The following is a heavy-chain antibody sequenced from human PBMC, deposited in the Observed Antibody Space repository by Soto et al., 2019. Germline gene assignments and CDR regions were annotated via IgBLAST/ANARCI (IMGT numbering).Heavy chain of an antibody. CDR2: IYYSGST. D-gene: IGHD3-16*01. V-gene: IGHV4-30-4*01. CDR1: GGSISSGDYY. J-gene: IGHJ6*03. CDR3: ARVLGDMDYMDV. Sequence: SETLSLTCTVSGGSISSGDYYWSWIRQPPGKGLEWIGYIYYSGSTYYNPSLKSRVTISVDTSKNQFSLKLSSVTAADTAVYYCARVLGDMDYMDVWGKGTTVTVSS.